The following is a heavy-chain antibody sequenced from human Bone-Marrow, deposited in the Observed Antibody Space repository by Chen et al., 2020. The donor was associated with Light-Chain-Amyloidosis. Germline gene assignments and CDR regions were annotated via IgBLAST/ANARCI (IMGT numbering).Heavy chain of an antibody. D-gene: IGHD6-6*01. V-gene: IGHV3-30-3*01. Sequence: PPLRSLSLSLSSTGFNLSSYAMHWVRQAPGKGLEWVAVISYDGSNKYYADSVKGRFTISRDNSKNTLYLQMNSLREEEKEGDYCASRDSSSSSGYYYYGMDVWGQGTTVTVSS. CDR1: GFNLSSYA. CDR2: ISYDGSNK. CDR3: ASRDSSSSSGYYYYGMDV. J-gene: IGHJ6*02.